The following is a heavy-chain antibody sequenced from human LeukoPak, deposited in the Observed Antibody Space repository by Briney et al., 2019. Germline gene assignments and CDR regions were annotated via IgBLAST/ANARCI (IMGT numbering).Heavy chain of an antibody. CDR3: AKQSTARSLGE. CDR2: ISGSGADT. Sequence: SGGSLRLSCAASGFPFTFAMSWVRQAPGKGREWVSTISGSGADTYYADSVRGRFTISRDNSKNMLYLQMNSLRAEDMAVYYCAKQSTARSLGEGGQGTLVTVSS. J-gene: IGHJ4*02. V-gene: IGHV3-23*01. CDR1: GFPFTFA. D-gene: IGHD6-6*01.